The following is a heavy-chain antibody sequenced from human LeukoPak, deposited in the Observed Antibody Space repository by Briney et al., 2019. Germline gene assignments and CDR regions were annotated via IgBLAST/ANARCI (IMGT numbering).Heavy chain of an antibody. CDR2: ISDDGTST. D-gene: IGHD3-10*01. V-gene: IGHV3-30*18. CDR1: GFTFSSYG. Sequence: GGSLRLSCAASGFTFSSYGMHWVRQAPGRGLEWVAVISDDGTSTHYADSVKGRFTISRDNSKNTLSLQMNSLRSEDTAVYYCAKGGFGSWNYGSGNYYTDWFDPWGQGTLVTVSS. CDR3: AKGGFGSWNYGSGNYYTDWFDP. J-gene: IGHJ5*02.